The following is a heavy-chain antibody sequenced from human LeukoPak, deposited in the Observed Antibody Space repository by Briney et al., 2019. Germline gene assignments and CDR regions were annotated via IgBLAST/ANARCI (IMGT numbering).Heavy chain of an antibody. CDR1: GGSISSSSYY. J-gene: IGHJ6*03. CDR2: IYYSGST. D-gene: IGHD2-15*01. V-gene: IGHV4-61*05. Sequence: PSETLSLTCTVSGGSISSSSYYWGWIRQPPGKGLEWIGYIYYSGSTNYNPSLKSRVTISVDTSKNQFSLKLSSVTAADTAVYYCARAICSGGSCRRANYYYMDVWGKGTTVTISS. CDR3: ARAICSGGSCRRANYYYMDV.